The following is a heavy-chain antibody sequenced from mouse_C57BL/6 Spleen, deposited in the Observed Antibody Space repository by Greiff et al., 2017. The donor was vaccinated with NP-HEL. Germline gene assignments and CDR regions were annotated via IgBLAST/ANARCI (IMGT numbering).Heavy chain of an antibody. D-gene: IGHD1-1*01. J-gene: IGHJ3*01. Sequence: VRLQQSGAELARPGASVKLSCTASGYTFTSYGISWVKQRTGQGLEWIGEIYPRSGNTYYTEKFKGKAPLTADKSSSTAYMVLRSLTSEDSAVYFSARNYGRSYPAWFAYWGQGTLVTVSA. CDR2: IYPRSGNT. CDR3: ARNYGRSYPAWFAY. V-gene: IGHV1-81*01. CDR1: GYTFTSYG.